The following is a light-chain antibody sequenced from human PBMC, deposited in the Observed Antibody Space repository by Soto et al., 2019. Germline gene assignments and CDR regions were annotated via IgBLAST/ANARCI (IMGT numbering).Light chain of an antibody. Sequence: DIQMTQSPSSLSASVGDRVTITCQASQDISNYVNWYQQKPGKAPKLLIKDASTLETGVPSRFSGRGSVTEFTFTINSLQPEDVATYYCQQFDNIMFTFGPGTKVEIK. CDR1: QDISNY. V-gene: IGKV1-33*01. CDR3: QQFDNIMFT. CDR2: DAS. J-gene: IGKJ3*01.